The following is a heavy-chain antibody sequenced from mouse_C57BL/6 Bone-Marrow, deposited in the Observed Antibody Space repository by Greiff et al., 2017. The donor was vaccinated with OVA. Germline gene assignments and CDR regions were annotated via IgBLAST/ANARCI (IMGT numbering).Heavy chain of an antibody. V-gene: IGHV1-15*01. D-gene: IGHD1-1*01. Sequence: VQLQQSGAELVRPGASVTLSCKASGYTFTDYEMHWVKQTPVHGLEWIGAIDPETGGTAYNQKFKGKAMLTADKSSSTAYMELRSLTSEDSAVYYCTRAYYYGSSPYYWGQGTTLTVSS. CDR1: GYTFTDYE. CDR2: IDPETGGT. J-gene: IGHJ2*01. CDR3: TRAYYYGSSPYY.